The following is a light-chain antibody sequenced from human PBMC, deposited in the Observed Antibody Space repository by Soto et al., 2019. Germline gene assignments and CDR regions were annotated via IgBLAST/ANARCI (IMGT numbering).Light chain of an antibody. CDR2: AAS. CDR1: QSISSY. V-gene: IGKV1-39*01. CDR3: QQRYT. J-gene: IGKJ1*01. Sequence: DIQMTQSPSSLSASVGDRVTITCRPSQSISSYLNWYQQKPGKAPKLLIYAASSLQSGVPSRFSGSGSGTDFTLTISSLQPEDFASYYCQQRYTFGQGTKVETK.